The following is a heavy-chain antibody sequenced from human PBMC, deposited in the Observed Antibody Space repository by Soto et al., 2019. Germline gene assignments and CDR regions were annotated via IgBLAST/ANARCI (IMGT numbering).Heavy chain of an antibody. CDR3: ARWVAGAADC. J-gene: IGHJ4*02. D-gene: IGHD2-15*01. CDR1: GFASSDHY. V-gene: IGHV3-72*01. CDR2: TKNKGQSFTI. Sequence: SLRLACAASGFASSDHYMDWVRQAPGKGLEWLGRTKNKGQSFTIEYAPSVKGRFIISRDDSKNSVFLQINSLRTDDTDVYYCARWVAGAADCWGQGTQVTVSS.